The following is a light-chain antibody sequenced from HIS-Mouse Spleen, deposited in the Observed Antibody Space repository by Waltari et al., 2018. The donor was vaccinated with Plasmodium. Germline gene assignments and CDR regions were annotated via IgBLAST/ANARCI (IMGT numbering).Light chain of an antibody. CDR3: QQLNSYPLT. CDR2: AAS. V-gene: IGKV1-9*01. CDR1: QGISSY. J-gene: IGKJ4*01. Sequence: DIQLTQSPSFLSASVVDRVTITCRASQGISSYLAWYQQKPGKAPKLLIYAASNLQSGVPSRFSGSGSVTEFTLTISSLQPEDFATYYCQQLNSYPLTFGGGTKVEIK.